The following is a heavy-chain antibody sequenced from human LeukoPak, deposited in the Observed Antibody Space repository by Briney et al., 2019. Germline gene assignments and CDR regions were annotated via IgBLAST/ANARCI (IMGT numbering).Heavy chain of an antibody. CDR2: INPNSGGS. CDR1: GDTFTGYY. CDR3: ALEPIALSI. J-gene: IGHJ3*01. Sequence: ASVKVSCKASGDTFTGYYMHWVRQAPGQGLEWMGWINPNSGGSDYTQKFQGRVTMTCDTSISTGYMELSRLTSDDTAVYYCALEPIALSIWGQGTMVTVSS. D-gene: IGHD3-3*01. V-gene: IGHV1-2*02.